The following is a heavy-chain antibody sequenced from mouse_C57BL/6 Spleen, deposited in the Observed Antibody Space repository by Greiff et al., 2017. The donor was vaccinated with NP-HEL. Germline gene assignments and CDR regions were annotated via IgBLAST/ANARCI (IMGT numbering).Heavy chain of an antibody. Sequence: EVQRVESGGGLVKPGGSLKLSCAASGFTFSDYGMHWVRQAPEKGLEWVAYISSGSSTIYYADTVKGRFTIARDNAKNTLFLQMTSLRSEDTAMYYCARPDYYGSSYFDYWGQGTTLTVSS. D-gene: IGHD1-1*01. CDR1: GFTFSDYG. CDR2: ISSGSSTI. J-gene: IGHJ2*01. V-gene: IGHV5-17*01. CDR3: ARPDYYGSSYFDY.